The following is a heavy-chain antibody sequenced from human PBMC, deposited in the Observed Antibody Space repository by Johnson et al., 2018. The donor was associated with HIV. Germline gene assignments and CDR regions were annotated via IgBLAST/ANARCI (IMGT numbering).Heavy chain of an antibody. D-gene: IGHD5-24*01. J-gene: IGHJ3*02. CDR2: IKQDGSEK. Sequence: VQLVESGGGVVQPGGSLRLSCAASGFTFSSYGMHWVRQAPGKGLEWVANIKQDGSEKYYVDSVKGRFTISRDNAKNSLYLQMNSLRAEDTAVYYCARATMSYKVWLQLSAAFDIWGQGTMVTVSS. CDR1: GFTFSSYG. CDR3: ARATMSYKVWLQLSAAFDI. V-gene: IGHV3-7*01.